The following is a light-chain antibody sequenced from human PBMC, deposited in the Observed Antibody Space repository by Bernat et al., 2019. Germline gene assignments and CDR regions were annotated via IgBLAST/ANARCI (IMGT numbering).Light chain of an antibody. CDR2: LGS. Sequence: DIVMTQSPLSLPVTPGEPASISCRSSQSLLHRNGYNYLDWYLQKPGQSPQLLIYLGSNRASGVPDRFSGSESGTDFTLKISRVEDEDVGVYYCMQALQTPPTFGQGTKLEIK. V-gene: IGKV2-28*01. CDR1: QSLLHRNGYNY. CDR3: MQALQTPPT. J-gene: IGKJ2*01.